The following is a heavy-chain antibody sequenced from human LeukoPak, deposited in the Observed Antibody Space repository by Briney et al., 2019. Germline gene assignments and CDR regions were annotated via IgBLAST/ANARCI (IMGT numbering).Heavy chain of an antibody. CDR2: ISSSSSYI. J-gene: IGHJ4*02. D-gene: IGHD5-12*01. CDR1: GFTFSSYS. V-gene: IGHV3-21*01. Sequence: GGSLRLSCAASGFTFSSYSMNWVRQAPGKGLEWVSSISSSSSYIYYADSVKGRFTISRDNAKNSLYLQMNSLRAEDTAVYYCARGITGYSGYDYWGQGTLVTVSS. CDR3: ARGITGYSGYDY.